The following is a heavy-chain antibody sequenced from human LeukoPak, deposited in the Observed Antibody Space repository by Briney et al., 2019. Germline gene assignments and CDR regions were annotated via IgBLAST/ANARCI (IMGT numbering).Heavy chain of an antibody. CDR1: GGTFSSYV. CDR3: ARSSGSYRDAFDI. CDR2: IIPILGIA. Sequence: GASVKVSCKASGGTFSSYVISWVRQAPGQGLEWMGRIIPILGIANYAQKFQGRVTITADKSTSTAYMELSSLRSEDTAVYYCARSSGSYRDAFDIWGQGTMVTVSS. J-gene: IGHJ3*02. D-gene: IGHD1-26*01. V-gene: IGHV1-69*04.